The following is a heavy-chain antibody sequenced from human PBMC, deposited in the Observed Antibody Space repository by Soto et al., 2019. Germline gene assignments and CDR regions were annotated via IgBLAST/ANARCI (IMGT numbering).Heavy chain of an antibody. CDR1: GFTVSSNY. CDR2: IYSGGST. Sequence: EVQLVETGGGLIQPGGSLRLSCAASGFTVSSNYMSWVRQAPGKGLEWVSVIYSGGSTYYADSVKGRFTISIDNSKSSLYLQMNSLRAEDTAVYYCARVGLEWFGELSSWGQGTLVTVSS. V-gene: IGHV3-53*02. D-gene: IGHD3-10*01. J-gene: IGHJ4*02. CDR3: ARVGLEWFGELSS.